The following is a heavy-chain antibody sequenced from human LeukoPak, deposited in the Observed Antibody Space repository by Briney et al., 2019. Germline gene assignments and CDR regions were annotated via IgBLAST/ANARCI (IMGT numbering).Heavy chain of an antibody. CDR3: ARGRDVVVVPAADFDY. V-gene: IGHV6-1*01. D-gene: IGHD2-2*01. Sequence: SQTLSLTCAISGDSVSRNNIAWNWIRQSPSRGLEWLGRTYYNSQWYNYAVSVRSRITINPDTSKNQFSLQLNSVTPEDTAVYFCARGRDVVVVPAADFDYWGQGILVTVSS. CDR1: GDSVSRNNIA. CDR2: TYYNSQWY. J-gene: IGHJ4*02.